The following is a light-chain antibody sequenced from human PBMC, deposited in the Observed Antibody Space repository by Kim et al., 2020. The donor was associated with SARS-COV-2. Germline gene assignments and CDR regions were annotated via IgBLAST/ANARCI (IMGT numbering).Light chain of an antibody. Sequence: GQRVTISCSGSRSNVGNNSVNWYQQLPGTAPKLLIYGNNQRPSGVLDRFSGSKSGTSASLAIGGLHSEDGADYYCAAWDGSLNGWVFGGGTQLTVL. J-gene: IGLJ2*01. CDR2: GNN. CDR1: RSNVGNNS. CDR3: AAWDGSLNGWV. V-gene: IGLV1-44*01.